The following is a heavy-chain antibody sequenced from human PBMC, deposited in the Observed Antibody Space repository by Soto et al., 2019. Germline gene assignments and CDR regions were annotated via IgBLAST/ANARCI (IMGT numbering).Heavy chain of an antibody. V-gene: IGHV3-48*02. J-gene: IGHJ4*01. D-gene: IGHD1-1*01. CDR2: ISSSGTI. CDR3: ARSLLRNAMFDY. Sequence: ESGGGLVQPGGSLRLSCAASGFTFSSYGMNWVRQAPGKGLEWVSYISSSGTIYYADSVKGRFTISRDNAKNSLYLQMNSLRHEDTAVYYCARSLLRNAMFDYWGHGTLVTVSS. CDR1: GFTFSSYG.